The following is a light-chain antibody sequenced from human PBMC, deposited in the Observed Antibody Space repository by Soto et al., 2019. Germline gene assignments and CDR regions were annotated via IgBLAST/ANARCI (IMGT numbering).Light chain of an antibody. Sequence: EIVLTQSPATLFLSPGERATLSCRASQSVSSYLAWYQQKPGQAPRLLIYDASNRATGIPARFSGSGSGTDITLTISSLEPEDFAVYYGQQRSNWPPTFGQGTKLEIK. CDR2: DAS. CDR1: QSVSSY. CDR3: QQRSNWPPT. J-gene: IGKJ2*01. V-gene: IGKV3-11*01.